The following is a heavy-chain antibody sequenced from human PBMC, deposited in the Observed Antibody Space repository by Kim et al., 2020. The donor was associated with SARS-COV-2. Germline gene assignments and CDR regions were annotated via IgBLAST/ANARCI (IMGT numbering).Heavy chain of an antibody. Sequence: SETLSLTCAVSGGSISSGNWWTWLRQPPGKGLEWIGQIYHSGSTNYNPSLKSPVTFSLDKSKNQFSLKLSSVTAADTALYYSARDWRGYRGFSGPTFDY. D-gene: IGHD5-12*01. V-gene: IGHV4-4*02. J-gene: IGHJ4*01. CDR3: ARDWRGYRGFSGPTFDY. CDR1: GGSISSGNW. CDR2: IYHSGST.